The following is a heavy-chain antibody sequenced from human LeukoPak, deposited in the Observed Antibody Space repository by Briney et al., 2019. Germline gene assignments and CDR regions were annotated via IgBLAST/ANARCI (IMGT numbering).Heavy chain of an antibody. V-gene: IGHV4-34*01. Sequence: SETLSLTCAVYGGSFNNYYWSCIRQTPGKGQEWIGEINHSGNTNNNPSLNRRVTISLDTYKNQFSVNLTSVTGAGTAVYYCHMVRGGGYFDYWGQGTLVTVSS. CDR3: HMVRGGGYFDY. CDR1: GGSFNNYY. J-gene: IGHJ4*02. D-gene: IGHD3-10*01. CDR2: INHSGNT.